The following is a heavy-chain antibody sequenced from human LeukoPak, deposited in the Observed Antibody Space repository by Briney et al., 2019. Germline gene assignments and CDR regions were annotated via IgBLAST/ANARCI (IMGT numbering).Heavy chain of an antibody. CDR1: GGSVSSYY. CDR2: IYYSGST. CDR3: ARHSTMNWFDP. V-gene: IGHV4-59*08. D-gene: IGHD5/OR15-5a*01. Sequence: SETLSLTCTISGGSVSSYYWSWIRQLPGEGLEWIGYIYYSGSTNYNPSLKSRVTMSLGASKNQFSLKLSSVTAADTAVYYCARHSTMNWFDPWGQGTLVTVSS. J-gene: IGHJ5*02.